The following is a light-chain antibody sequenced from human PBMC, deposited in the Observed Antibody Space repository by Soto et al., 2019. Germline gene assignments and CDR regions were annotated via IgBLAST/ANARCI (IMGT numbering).Light chain of an antibody. CDR3: QQLQRTPFT. J-gene: IGKJ3*01. Sequence: GDRVTITCRASQDISRYLAWYQQKAGKAPKLLIYGASTLQSGVPSRFSGFGSGTEFTLTISSLRPEDFATYHCQQLQRTPFTFGPGTTVDV. CDR2: GAS. CDR1: QDISRY. V-gene: IGKV1-9*01.